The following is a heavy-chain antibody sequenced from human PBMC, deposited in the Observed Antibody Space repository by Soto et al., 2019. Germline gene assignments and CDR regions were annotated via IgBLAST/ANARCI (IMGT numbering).Heavy chain of an antibody. Sequence: QVQLQESGPGLVKPSQTLSLTCTVSGGSITISGYYWSWIRQHPGEGLEWIGFTSNSGSTSYNPSLKSRVTISVDTSTNQFSLNLKSVTAADTAVYYCARGGGSTKVDYWGQGTLVTVSP. V-gene: IGHV4-31*03. CDR3: ARGGGSTKVDY. CDR2: TSNSGST. D-gene: IGHD2-2*01. CDR1: GGSITISGYY. J-gene: IGHJ4*02.